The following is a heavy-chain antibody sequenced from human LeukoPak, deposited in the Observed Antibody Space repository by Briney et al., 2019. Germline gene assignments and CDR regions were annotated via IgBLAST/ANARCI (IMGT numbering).Heavy chain of an antibody. CDR3: ARHPFQYPFDH. J-gene: IGHJ5*02. V-gene: IGHV4-59*08. CDR1: GASVSSDY. Sequence: SETLSLTCTASGASVSSDYWSWIRQSPGKGLEWIGYIYHSGHTMSNPSLKSRVSLSLDTSNNQFSLKLSSVTAADTAVYYCARHPFQYPFDHWGQGTVVSVSS. CDR2: IYHSGHT. D-gene: IGHD4-4*01.